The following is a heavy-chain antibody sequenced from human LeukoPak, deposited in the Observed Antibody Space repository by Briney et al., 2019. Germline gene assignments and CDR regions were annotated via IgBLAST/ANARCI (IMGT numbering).Heavy chain of an antibody. CDR1: GFTFDDYA. CDR3: AKDWKWELLKGAFNI. Sequence: GRSLRLSCAASGFTFDDYAMHWVRQAPGKGLEWVSGISWNSGRIDYADSVKGRFTISRDNAKNSLYLQMNSLRVEDTAVYYCAKDWKWELLKGAFNIWGQGTMVTVSA. V-gene: IGHV3-9*01. CDR2: ISWNSGRI. D-gene: IGHD1-26*01. J-gene: IGHJ3*02.